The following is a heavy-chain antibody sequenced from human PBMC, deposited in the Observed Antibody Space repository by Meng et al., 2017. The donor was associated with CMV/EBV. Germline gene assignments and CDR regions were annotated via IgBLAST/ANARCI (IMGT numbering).Heavy chain of an antibody. Sequence: GESLKISCAASGFIFNSHNMNWVRQVPGKGLVWVSRINSDDSTTTYADSVKGRFTISRDNAKNTVYLQMNSLRVEDTAVYYCARDCFGREDYWGQGTLVTVSS. CDR2: INSDDSTT. CDR3: ARDCFGREDY. V-gene: IGHV3-74*03. J-gene: IGHJ4*02. CDR1: GFIFNSHN. D-gene: IGHD3-10*01.